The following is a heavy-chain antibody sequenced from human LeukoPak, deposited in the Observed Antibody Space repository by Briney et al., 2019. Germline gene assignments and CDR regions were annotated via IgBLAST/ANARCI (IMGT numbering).Heavy chain of an antibody. D-gene: IGHD6-19*01. CDR1: GFTFSSYA. J-gene: IGHJ4*02. CDR2: ISGSGGST. Sequence: GGSLRLSCAASGFTFSSYAMSWARQPPGKGLEGFPAISGSGGSTYYADSVKGRFTISRDNSKNTLYLQMNSLRAEDTAVYYCAAHTYSSGWSRFDYWGQGTLVTVSS. CDR3: AAHTYSSGWSRFDY. V-gene: IGHV3-23*01.